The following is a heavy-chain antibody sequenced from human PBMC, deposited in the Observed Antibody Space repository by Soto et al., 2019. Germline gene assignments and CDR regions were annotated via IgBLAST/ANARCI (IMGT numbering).Heavy chain of an antibody. CDR1: GFTFSSYG. CDR3: AKDRMYLFLTLDY. J-gene: IGHJ4*02. D-gene: IGHD2-21*01. CDR2: ISYDGSNK. Sequence: QVQLVESGGGVVQPGRSLRLSCAASGFTFSSYGMHWVRQAPGKGLEWVAVISYDGSNKYYADSVKGRFTISRDNSKNTLYLQMNSLRAEDTAVYYCAKDRMYLFLTLDYWGQGTLVTVSS. V-gene: IGHV3-30*18.